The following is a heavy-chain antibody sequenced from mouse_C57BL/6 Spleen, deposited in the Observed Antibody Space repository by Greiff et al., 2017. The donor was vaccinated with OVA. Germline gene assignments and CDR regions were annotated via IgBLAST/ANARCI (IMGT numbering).Heavy chain of an antibody. V-gene: IGHV5-6*01. Sequence: EVQGVESGGDLVKPGGSLKLSCAASGFTFSSYGMSWVRQTPDKRLEWVATISSGGSYTYYPDSVKGRFTISRDKAKNTLYLQMSSLKSEDTAMYYCARDGYDGTYYFDYWGQGTTLTVSS. J-gene: IGHJ2*01. CDR2: ISSGGSYT. CDR3: ARDGYDGTYYFDY. CDR1: GFTFSSYG. D-gene: IGHD2-2*01.